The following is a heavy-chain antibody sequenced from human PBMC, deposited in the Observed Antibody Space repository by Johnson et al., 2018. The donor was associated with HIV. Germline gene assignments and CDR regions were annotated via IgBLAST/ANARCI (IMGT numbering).Heavy chain of an antibody. CDR2: ISYDGSDK. CDR3: TTDYTYPRISGTTGSAFDI. CDR1: GFTFSSYG. Sequence: QVQLVESGGGLVQPGRSLRLSCAASGFTFSSYGMHWVRQAPAKGLEWVAVISYDGSDKDYADSVKGRFTISRDDSKNTLYLQMNSLKTEDTAVYYCTTDYTYPRISGTTGSAFDIWGQGTMVTVPS. V-gene: IGHV3-30*04. J-gene: IGHJ3*02. D-gene: IGHD1-7*01.